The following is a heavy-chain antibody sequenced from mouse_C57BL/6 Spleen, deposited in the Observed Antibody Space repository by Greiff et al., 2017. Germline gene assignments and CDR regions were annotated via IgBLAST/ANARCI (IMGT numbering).Heavy chain of an antibody. Sequence: DVHLVESGGGLVKPGGSLKLSCAASGFTFSSYTMSWVRQTPEKRLEWVATISGGGGNTYYPDSVKGRFTISRDNAKNTLYLQMSSLRSEDTALYDCASHYYGRGGDYFDYWGQGTTLTVSS. CDR3: ASHYYGRGGDYFDY. D-gene: IGHD1-1*01. J-gene: IGHJ2*01. CDR2: ISGGGGNT. V-gene: IGHV5-9*01. CDR1: GFTFSSYT.